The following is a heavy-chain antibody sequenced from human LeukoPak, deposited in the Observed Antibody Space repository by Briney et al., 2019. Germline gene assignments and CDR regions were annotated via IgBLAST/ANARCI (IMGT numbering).Heavy chain of an antibody. CDR2: IIPIFGTA. CDR1: GGTFSSYA. CDR3: ARGEYDSSGYSPD. Sequence: SVKVSCKASGGTFSSYAISWVRQAPGQGLEWMGGIIPIFGTANYAQKFQGRVTITADESTSTAYMELNSLRSEDTAVYYCARGEYDSSGYSPDWGQGTLVTVSS. V-gene: IGHV1-69*13. J-gene: IGHJ4*02. D-gene: IGHD3-22*01.